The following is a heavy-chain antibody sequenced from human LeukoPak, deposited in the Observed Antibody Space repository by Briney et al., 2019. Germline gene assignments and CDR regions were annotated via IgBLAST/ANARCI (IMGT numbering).Heavy chain of an antibody. CDR2: ISGSGGTT. D-gene: IGHD4-11*01. J-gene: IGHJ4*02. CDR1: GFTFSNYA. Sequence: WGSLRLSCAASGFTFSNYAMSWVRQAPGKGLDWVSGISGSGGTTFYADSVKGRFTISRDNSKNTLSLQMNSLRAEDTAVYYCAKDQAKYSDNSFDFWGQGTLVTVSS. V-gene: IGHV3-23*01. CDR3: AKDQAKYSDNSFDF.